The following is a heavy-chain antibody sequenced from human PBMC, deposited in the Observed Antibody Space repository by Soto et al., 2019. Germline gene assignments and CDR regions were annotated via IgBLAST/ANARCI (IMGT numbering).Heavy chain of an antibody. CDR1: GYSLTETS. D-gene: IGHD6-13*01. CDR2: SNPEDGET. CDR3: ARVKAAAGTNYYYGMDV. V-gene: IGHV1-24*01. Sequence: ASVKVSCKVSGYSLTETSIHWVRQAPGIGLEWMGGSNPEDGETIYAQNVQGRVIMTEDTSTDTAYMELSSLRYEDTAVYYCARVKAAAGTNYYYGMDVWGQGTTVTVSS. J-gene: IGHJ6*02.